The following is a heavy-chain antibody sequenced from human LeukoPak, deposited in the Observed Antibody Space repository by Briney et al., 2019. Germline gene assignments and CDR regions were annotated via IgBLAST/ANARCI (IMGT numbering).Heavy chain of an antibody. CDR2: INPNSGDT. V-gene: IGHV1-2*02. Sequence: ASVKVSCKASGYTFTGYYMHWVRQAPGQGLEWMGWINPNSGDTSFAQKFQGRVTMTRDTSISTAYMELSSLRSDDTAVYYCARDFYGSASSKPYYYYYGMDVWGQGTTVTVSS. CDR3: ARDFYGSASSKPYYYYYGMDV. CDR1: GYTFTGYY. J-gene: IGHJ6*02. D-gene: IGHD3-10*01.